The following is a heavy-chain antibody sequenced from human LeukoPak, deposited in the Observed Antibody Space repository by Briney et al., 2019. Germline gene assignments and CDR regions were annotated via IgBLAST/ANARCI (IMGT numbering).Heavy chain of an antibody. Sequence: SVNVSCKASGGTFSSYAISWVRQAPGQELEWMGGIIPIFGTANYAQKFQGRVTITADDSTSTAYMELSSLRSEDTAVYYCARDGMSAGFDPWGQGTLVTVSS. CDR3: ARDGMSAGFDP. CDR1: GGTFSSYA. V-gene: IGHV1-69*01. CDR2: IIPIFGTA. J-gene: IGHJ5*02.